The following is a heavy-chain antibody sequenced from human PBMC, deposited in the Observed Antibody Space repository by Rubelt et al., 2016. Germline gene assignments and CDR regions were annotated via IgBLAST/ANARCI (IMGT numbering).Heavy chain of an antibody. V-gene: IGHV4-59*01. CDR1: GYSISSYY. Sequence: QVQLQESGPGLVKPSETLSLTCTVSGYSISSYYWTWIRQPPGKGLEWIGYIYYSGSTSYNPSLTSRVPISIDTSKNQFSLKLSSVTAADTAMYFCARDLGNGYQNPHGMDVWGQGTTVTVSS. CDR2: IYYSGST. J-gene: IGHJ6*02. D-gene: IGHD5-18*01. CDR3: ARDLGNGYQNPHGMDV.